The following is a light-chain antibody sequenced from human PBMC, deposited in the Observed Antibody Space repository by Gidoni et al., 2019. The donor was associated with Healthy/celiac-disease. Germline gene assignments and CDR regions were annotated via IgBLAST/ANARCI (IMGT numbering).Light chain of an antibody. J-gene: IGKJ3*01. V-gene: IGKV1-39*01. Sequence: DIQMTQSPSSLSASVGDRVTITCRASQSISSYLNWYQQKPGKAPKLLIYAASSLQSGVPSRFSGSGSETDLTLTISSLQPEDFATYYCQQSYSTPETFGPGTKVDIK. CDR1: QSISSY. CDR3: QQSYSTPET. CDR2: AAS.